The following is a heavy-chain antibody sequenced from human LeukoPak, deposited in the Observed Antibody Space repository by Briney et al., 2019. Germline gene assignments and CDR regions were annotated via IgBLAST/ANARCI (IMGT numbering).Heavy chain of an antibody. CDR2: INHSGST. CDR1: GGSFSGYY. Sequence: SETLSLTCAVYGGSFSGYYWSWIRQPPGKGLEWIGEINHSGSTNYNPSLKSRVTISVDTSKNQFSLKLSSVTAADTAVYYCARGGGAAAAGTPQERPNWFDPWGQGTLVTVSS. CDR3: ARGGGAAAAGTPQERPNWFDP. V-gene: IGHV4-34*01. J-gene: IGHJ5*02. D-gene: IGHD6-13*01.